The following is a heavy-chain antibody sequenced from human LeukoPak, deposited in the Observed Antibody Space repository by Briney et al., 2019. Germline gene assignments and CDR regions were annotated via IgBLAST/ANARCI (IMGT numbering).Heavy chain of an antibody. D-gene: IGHD1-7*01. J-gene: IGHJ3*02. CDR3: ARHISPWKYPDAFDI. V-gene: IGHV3-21*01. Sequence: PGGSLRLSCAASGFTFSSYSMNWVRQAPGKGLEWVSSISSSSSYIYYADSVKGRFTISRDNSKNTLYLQMNSLRAEDTAVYYCARHISPWKYPDAFDIWGQGTMVTVSS. CDR2: ISSSSSYI. CDR1: GFTFSSYS.